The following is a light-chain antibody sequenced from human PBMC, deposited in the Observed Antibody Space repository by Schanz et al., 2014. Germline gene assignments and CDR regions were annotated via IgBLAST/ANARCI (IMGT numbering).Light chain of an antibody. CDR1: SSDIGRYNY. J-gene: IGLJ1*01. V-gene: IGLV2-8*01. Sequence: QSVLTQPPSASGSPGQSVIISCTGTSSDIGRYNYVSWFQQYPGKAPKLMIYEVSKRPSGVPDRFSGSKSGNTASLSVSGLQAEDEADYYCISYTGSSYVFGTGTKLTVL. CDR2: EVS. CDR3: ISYTGSSYV.